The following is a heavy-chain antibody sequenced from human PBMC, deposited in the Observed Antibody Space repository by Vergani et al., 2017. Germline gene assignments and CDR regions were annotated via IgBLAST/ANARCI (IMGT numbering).Heavy chain of an antibody. V-gene: IGHV3-21*01. D-gene: IGHD6-13*01. J-gene: IGHJ5*02. Sequence: EVQLVESGGGLVKPGGSLRLSCAASGFTFSSYSMNWVRQAPGKGLEWVSSISSSSSYIFYADSVKGRFTISRANAKNSLYLQRNSLRAEDTAVYYCARAAAAGSVSRNWCDPWGQGTLVTVSS. CDR3: ARAAAAGSVSRNWCDP. CDR1: GFTFSSYS. CDR2: ISSSSSYI.